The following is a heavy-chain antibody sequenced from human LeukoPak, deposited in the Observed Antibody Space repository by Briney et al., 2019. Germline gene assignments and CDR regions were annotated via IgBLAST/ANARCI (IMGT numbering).Heavy chain of an antibody. CDR2: INPSGGST. CDR3: ARAYGDYDFWSGYYRPLDY. V-gene: IGHV1-46*01. CDR1: GGTFSSYA. D-gene: IGHD3-3*01. Sequence: ASVKVSCKASGGTFSSYAISWVRQAPGQGLEWMGIINPSGGSTRYAQKFQGRVTVTRDTSTSTVYMELSSLRSEDTAVYYCARAYGDYDFWSGYYRPLDYWGQGTLVTVSS. J-gene: IGHJ4*02.